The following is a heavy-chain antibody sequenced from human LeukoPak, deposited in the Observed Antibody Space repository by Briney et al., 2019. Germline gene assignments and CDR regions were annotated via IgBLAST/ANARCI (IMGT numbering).Heavy chain of an antibody. CDR2: ISGSGGST. J-gene: IGHJ4*02. Sequence: GGSLRLSCAASGFTFNSYAMSWVRQAPGKGLEWVSAISGSGGSTYYADSVKGRFTISRDNSKHTLYLQMNSLRAEDTAVYYCARGLHFRVYDSSDYYPYWGQGTLVTVSS. D-gene: IGHD3-22*01. CDR1: GFTFNSYA. CDR3: ARGLHFRVYDSSDYYPY. V-gene: IGHV3-23*01.